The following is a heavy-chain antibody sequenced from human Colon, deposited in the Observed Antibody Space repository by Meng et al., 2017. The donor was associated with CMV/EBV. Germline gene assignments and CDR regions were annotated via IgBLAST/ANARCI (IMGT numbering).Heavy chain of an antibody. Sequence: YYMHWVRQAPGQGLEWMGIINPSGGSTSYAQKFQGRVTMTRDTSTSTVYMELSSLRSEDMAVYYCAREGRGMRYYDFWSGYPNDWFDPWGQGTLVTVSS. CDR1: YY. D-gene: IGHD3-3*01. J-gene: IGHJ5*02. V-gene: IGHV1-46*01. CDR2: INPSGGST. CDR3: AREGRGMRYYDFWSGYPNDWFDP.